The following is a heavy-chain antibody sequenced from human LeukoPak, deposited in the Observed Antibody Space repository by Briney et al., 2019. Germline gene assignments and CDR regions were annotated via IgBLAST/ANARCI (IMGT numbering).Heavy chain of an antibody. V-gene: IGHV3-7*01. CDR3: ARERNIVLMVYAIDAFDI. Sequence: GGSLRLSCAASGFTFSSYWMTWVRQAPGKGLEWVANIKQDGSEKYYVDSVKGRFTISRDNAKNSLYLQMNSLRAEDTAVYYCARERNIVLMVYAIDAFDIWGQGTMVTVSS. CDR1: GFTFSSYW. J-gene: IGHJ3*02. CDR2: IKQDGSEK. D-gene: IGHD2-8*01.